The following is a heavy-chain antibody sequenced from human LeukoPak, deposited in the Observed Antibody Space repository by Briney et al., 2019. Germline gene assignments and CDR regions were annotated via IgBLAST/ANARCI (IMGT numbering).Heavy chain of an antibody. Sequence: SETLSLTCTVSGGSISSSSYYWGWIRQPPGKGLEWIGSIYYSGSTYYNPSLKSRVTISVDTSKNQFSLKLGSVTAADTAVYYCARQTIFGVVTQYFQHWGQGTLVTVSS. J-gene: IGHJ1*01. D-gene: IGHD3-3*01. CDR1: GGSISSSSYY. CDR3: ARQTIFGVVTQYFQH. V-gene: IGHV4-39*01. CDR2: IYYSGST.